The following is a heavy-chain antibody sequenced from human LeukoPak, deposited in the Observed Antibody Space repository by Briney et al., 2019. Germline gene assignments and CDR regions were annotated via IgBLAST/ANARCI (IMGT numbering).Heavy chain of an antibody. D-gene: IGHD1-26*01. Sequence: PSETLSLTCTVSGGSISSYYWSWIRQPPGKGLEWVGHIYYGGSTNYNPSLKSRVTISVDTSKNQLSLKLSSVTAADTAVYYCARDGPVSGSSPYYYNYYMDVWGKGTTVTVSS. CDR1: GGSISSYY. CDR3: ARDGPVSGSSPYYYNYYMDV. CDR2: IYYGGST. V-gene: IGHV4-59*01. J-gene: IGHJ6*03.